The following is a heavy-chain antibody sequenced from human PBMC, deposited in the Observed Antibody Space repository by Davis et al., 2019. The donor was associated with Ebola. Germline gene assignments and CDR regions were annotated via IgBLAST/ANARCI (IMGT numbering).Heavy chain of an antibody. V-gene: IGHV3-48*04. CDR2: ISWNSDRE. CDR1: GFTFSSYS. Sequence: PGGSLRLSCAASGFTFSSYSMNWVRQAPGKGLEWVAGISWNSDREGYADSVKGRFTISRDNAKNSLYLQMNSLRAEDTAVYYCARDGVRPDYWGQGTLVTVSS. J-gene: IGHJ4*02. D-gene: IGHD3-16*01. CDR3: ARDGVRPDY.